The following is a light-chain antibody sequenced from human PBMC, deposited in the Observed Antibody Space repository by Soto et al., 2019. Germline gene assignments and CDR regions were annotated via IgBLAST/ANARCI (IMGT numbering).Light chain of an antibody. CDR2: DTS. CDR3: QQYVHWPPGA. Sequence: EIVVTQSPATLSVSPGERVTLSCRASQSVSSSLAWYQQRPGQAPRLLIYDTSTRAAGIAARFSGSGSGTELTHTIRSLQSEDYAVYYCQQYVHWPPGAFGQGPKVDIK. V-gene: IGKV3-15*01. J-gene: IGKJ1*01. CDR1: QSVSSS.